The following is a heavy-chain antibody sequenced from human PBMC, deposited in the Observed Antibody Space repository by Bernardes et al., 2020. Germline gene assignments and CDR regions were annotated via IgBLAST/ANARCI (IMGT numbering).Heavy chain of an antibody. CDR2: INNDGSER. Sequence: RGSLRLSCAASGFTFSHYWMHWVRQAPGKGLEWVSHINNDGSERSYADSVRGRFTISRDNAKNTLYLQMNSLRVDDTALYYCARGAGAFDFWGHGTLVTVSA. CDR3: ARGAGAFDF. V-gene: IGHV3-74*01. CDR1: GFTFSHYW. J-gene: IGHJ4*01.